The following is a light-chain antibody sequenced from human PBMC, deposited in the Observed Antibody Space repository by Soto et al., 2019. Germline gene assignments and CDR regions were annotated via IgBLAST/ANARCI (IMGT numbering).Light chain of an antibody. J-gene: IGKJ4*01. V-gene: IGKV1-5*03. CDR1: ENIYGY. Sequence: DIQVTQSPSILSASVGDRVTITCRASENIYGYLAWYQQKPGEAPKLLIYWASTLVSGVPSRFTGGESGTEFTLTISDLQPDDFATYFCQQYSAYPLTFGGVTKVDVK. CDR3: QQYSAYPLT. CDR2: WAS.